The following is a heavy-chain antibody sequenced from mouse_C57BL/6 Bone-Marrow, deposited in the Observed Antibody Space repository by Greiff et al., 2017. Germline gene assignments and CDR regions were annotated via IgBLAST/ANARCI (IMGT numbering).Heavy chain of an antibody. J-gene: IGHJ3*01. V-gene: IGHV1-82*01. CDR2: IYPGDGDT. CDR3: AKGSRFAY. Sequence: QVQLQHSGPELVKPGASVKISCKASGYAFSSSWMNWVKQRPGKGLEWIGRIYPGDGDTNYNGKFKGKATLTADKSSSTAYMQLSSLTSEDSAVYFCAKGSRFAYWGQGTLVTVSA. CDR1: GYAFSSSW. D-gene: IGHD3-3*01.